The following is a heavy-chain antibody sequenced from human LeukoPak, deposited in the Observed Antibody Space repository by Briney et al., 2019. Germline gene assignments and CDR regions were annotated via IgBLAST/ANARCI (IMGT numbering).Heavy chain of an antibody. CDR3: AREGVYDSSGYYFDY. Sequence: HAGGSLRLSCAASGFTFSSYWMSWVRQAPGKGLEWVANIKQDGSEKYYVDSAKGRFTISRDNAKNSLYLQMNSLRAEDTAVYYCAREGVYDSSGYYFDYWGQGTLVTVSS. J-gene: IGHJ4*02. CDR2: IKQDGSEK. V-gene: IGHV3-7*01. CDR1: GFTFSSYW. D-gene: IGHD3-22*01.